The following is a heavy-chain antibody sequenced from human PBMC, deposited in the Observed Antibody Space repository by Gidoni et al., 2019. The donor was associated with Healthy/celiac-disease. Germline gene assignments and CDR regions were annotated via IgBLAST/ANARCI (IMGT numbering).Heavy chain of an antibody. D-gene: IGHD6-13*01. CDR3: ARLCIAAAAGSGGFDY. J-gene: IGHJ4*02. Sequence: STYYNPSLKSRVTISVDTSKNQFSLKLSSVTAADTAVYYCARLCIAAAAGSGGFDYWGQGTLVTVSS. V-gene: IGHV4-39*01. CDR2: ST.